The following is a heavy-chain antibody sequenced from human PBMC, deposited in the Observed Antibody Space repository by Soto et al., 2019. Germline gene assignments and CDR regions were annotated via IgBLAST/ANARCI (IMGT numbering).Heavy chain of an antibody. CDR2: IYPGDSGT. CDR3: ARGYYYGDEDWFDP. D-gene: IGHD3-10*01. CDR1: GYSFTTYW. V-gene: IGHV5-51*01. Sequence: GESLKLSRKGSGYSFTTYWIAWVRQMPGKGLEWIGIIYPGDSGTRYSPSFQGQVTISADKSISTTYLQCSSLKSSDTAMYYCARGYYYGDEDWFDPWGQGTLVTVSS. J-gene: IGHJ5*02.